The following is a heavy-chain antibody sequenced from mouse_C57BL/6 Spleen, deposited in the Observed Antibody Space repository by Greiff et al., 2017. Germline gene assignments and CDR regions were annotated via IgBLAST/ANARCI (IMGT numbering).Heavy chain of an antibody. Sequence: VMLVESGGGLVQPGGSLKLSCAASGIDFSRYWMSWVRRAPGNGLEWIGEINPDSSTITYAPYLKDKFIISRDNARNSLYLQMSKVRSYDTALYYCLRPYYGSSYWYFDVWGTGTTVTVSA. CDR2: INPDSSTI. V-gene: IGHV4-1*01. CDR1: GIDFSRYW. D-gene: IGHD1-1*01. CDR3: LRPYYGSSYWYFDV. J-gene: IGHJ1*03.